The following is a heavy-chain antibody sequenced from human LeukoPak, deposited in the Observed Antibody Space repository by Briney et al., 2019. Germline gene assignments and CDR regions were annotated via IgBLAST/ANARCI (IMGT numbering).Heavy chain of an antibody. J-gene: IGHJ4*02. Sequence: PGRSLRLSCAASGFTFSSYGMHWVRQAPGKGLEWVAVISYDGSNKYYADSVKGRFTISRDNSKNTLYLQMNSLRAEDTAVYYCAKDKDDYVWGSYRPDYWGQGTLVTVSS. CDR1: GFTFSSYG. CDR3: AKDKDDYVWGSYRPDY. CDR2: ISYDGSNK. V-gene: IGHV3-30*18. D-gene: IGHD3-16*02.